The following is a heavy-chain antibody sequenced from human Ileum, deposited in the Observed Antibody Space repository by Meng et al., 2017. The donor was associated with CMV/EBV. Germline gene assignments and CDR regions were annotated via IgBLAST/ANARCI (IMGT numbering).Heavy chain of an antibody. V-gene: IGHV1-46*01. CDR2: INPTGGGT. D-gene: IGHD2-15*01. Sequence: ASVKVSCKASGYSFTSTWMHWVRQAPGQGLEWMGVINPTGGGTLYAQKFQGRVTLTRDTSTTTDYMESNSLRPEDTAVYYCARDQSQYDNSWWFDFWGQGTLVTVSS. J-gene: IGHJ5*01. CDR1: GYSFTSTW. CDR3: ARDQSQYDNSWWFDF.